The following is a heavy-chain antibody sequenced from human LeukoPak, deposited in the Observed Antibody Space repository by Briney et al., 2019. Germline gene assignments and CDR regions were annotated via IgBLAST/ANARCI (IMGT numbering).Heavy chain of an antibody. V-gene: IGHV1-2*02. Sequence: ASVKVSCKASGYTFTGHYVHWVRQAPGQGLEWMGWINGNTGDTNYAQRFQGRVTTIRETSISTMYMELSRLRSDDTAVYYCARDRSLGELSLDYWGQGTLVTVSS. J-gene: IGHJ4*02. D-gene: IGHD3-10*01. CDR1: GYTFTGHY. CDR2: INGNTGDT. CDR3: ARDRSLGELSLDY.